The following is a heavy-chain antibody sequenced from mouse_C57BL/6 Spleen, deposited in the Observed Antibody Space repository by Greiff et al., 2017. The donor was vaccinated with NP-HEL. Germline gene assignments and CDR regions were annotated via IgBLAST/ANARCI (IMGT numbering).Heavy chain of an antibody. CDR2: IYPGSGST. CDR3: AREGTYSSSDY. D-gene: IGHD1-1*01. V-gene: IGHV1-55*01. Sequence: QVQLQQPGAELVKPGASVKMSCKASGYTFTSYWITWVKQRPGQGLAWIGDIYPGSGSTNYNEKFKSKATLTVDTSSSTAYMQLSSLTSEDSAVYYCAREGTYSSSDYWGQGTTLTVSS. J-gene: IGHJ2*01. CDR1: GYTFTSYW.